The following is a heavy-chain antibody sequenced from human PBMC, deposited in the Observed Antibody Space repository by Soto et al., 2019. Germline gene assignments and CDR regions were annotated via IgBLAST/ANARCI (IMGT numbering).Heavy chain of an antibody. D-gene: IGHD5-18*01. CDR3: AKDQAPAMVKSRYYFDY. J-gene: IGHJ4*02. V-gene: IGHV3-30-3*01. Sequence: GGSLRLSCAASGFTYSSYAMHWVRQAPGKGLEWVAVISYDGSNKYYADSVKGRFTISRDNSKNTLYLQMNSLRAEDTAVYYCAKDQAPAMVKSRYYFDYWGQGTLVTVSS. CDR2: ISYDGSNK. CDR1: GFTYSSYA.